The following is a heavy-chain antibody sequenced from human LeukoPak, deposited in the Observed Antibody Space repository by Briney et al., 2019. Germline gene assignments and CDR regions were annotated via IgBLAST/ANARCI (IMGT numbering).Heavy chain of an antibody. CDR3: TAPKLVLYGLDA. CDR2: IKGQTDGGAT. D-gene: IGHD1-1*01. Sequence: GGSLRLSCAASGFTFSSAWMNWVRQAPGRGLEWVGRIKGQTDGGATDSAAPVKDRFTISRDDSRNTLYLQMNSLNTEDTAVYYCTAPKLVLYGLDAWGQGTTVIVSS. V-gene: IGHV3-15*07. CDR1: GFTFSSAW. J-gene: IGHJ6*02.